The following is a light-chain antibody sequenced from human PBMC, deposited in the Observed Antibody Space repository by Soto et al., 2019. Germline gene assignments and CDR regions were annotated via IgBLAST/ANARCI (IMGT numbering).Light chain of an antibody. CDR2: DAS. CDR1: QNVRFY. J-gene: IGKJ1*01. V-gene: IGKV3-11*01. CDR3: QQRTNWSWT. Sequence: EIVLTQSPATLSLSPGERATLSCRASQNVRFYLAWYQQKPGQTPRLLIYDASKTASGIPARFSGSGSGTDFTLTISSLEPEDFAVYYCQQRTNWSWTFGRGTKVEVK.